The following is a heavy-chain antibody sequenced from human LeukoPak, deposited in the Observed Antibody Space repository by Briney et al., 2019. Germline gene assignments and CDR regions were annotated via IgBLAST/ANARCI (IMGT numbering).Heavy chain of an antibody. D-gene: IGHD1-1*01. Sequence: SETLSLTCTVSGGSISSYYWSWIRQPPGKGLEWIGYIYYSGSTNYNPSLKSRVTISVDTSKNQFSLKLSSVTAADTAMYYCARVERYYYYYGMDVWGQGTTVTVSS. CDR3: ARVERYYYYYGMDV. CDR2: IYYSGST. V-gene: IGHV4-59*01. CDR1: GGSISSYY. J-gene: IGHJ6*02.